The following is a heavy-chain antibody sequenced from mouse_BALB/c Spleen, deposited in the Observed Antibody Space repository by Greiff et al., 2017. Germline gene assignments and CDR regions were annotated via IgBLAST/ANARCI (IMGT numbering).Heavy chain of an antibody. CDR3: ASPYGNSAMDY. CDR2: IDPANGNT. CDR1: GFNIKDTY. J-gene: IGHJ4*01. V-gene: IGHV14-3*02. D-gene: IGHD2-1*01. Sequence: EVQLQQSGAELVKPGASVKLSCTASGFNIKDTYMHWVKQRPEQGLEWIGRIDPANGNTKYDPKFQGKATITADTSSNTAYLQLSSLTSEDTAVYYCASPYGNSAMDYWGQGTSVTVSS.